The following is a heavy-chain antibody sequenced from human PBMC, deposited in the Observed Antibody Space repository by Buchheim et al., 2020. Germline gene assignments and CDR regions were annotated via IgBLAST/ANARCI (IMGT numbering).Heavy chain of an antibody. CDR3: ARSATRVGYFDY. Sequence: QVQLVQSGAEVKKPGASVKVSCKASGYTFTSYYMHWVRQAPGQGLEWLGIINPSGGSTSYATQFQGRVTMTRDTSTRPVYMELSSLRSEDTAVYYCARSATRVGYFDYWGQGTL. CDR1: GYTFTSYY. J-gene: IGHJ4*02. CDR2: INPSGGST. V-gene: IGHV1-46*01. D-gene: IGHD1-26*01.